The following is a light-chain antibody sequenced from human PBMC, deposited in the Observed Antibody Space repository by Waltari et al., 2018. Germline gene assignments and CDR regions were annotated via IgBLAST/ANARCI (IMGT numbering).Light chain of an antibody. Sequence: IPVTQSPSSLSASVGDRVTITCQASQDIVNYLNWYQQTPGKAPKLLIYDASNWATGVPERFSGGGSGTDFSFTITSLHPEDIATYYCQQYENLPYTFGQGTKVEIK. J-gene: IGKJ2*01. CDR1: QDIVNY. CDR2: DAS. V-gene: IGKV1-33*01. CDR3: QQYENLPYT.